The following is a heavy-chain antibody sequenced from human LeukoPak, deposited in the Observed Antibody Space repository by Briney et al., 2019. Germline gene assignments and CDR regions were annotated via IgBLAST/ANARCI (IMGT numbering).Heavy chain of an antibody. J-gene: IGHJ6*02. CDR2: IIPIFGTA. CDR1: GNSISNYA. V-gene: IGHV1-69*13. CDR3: TTRACHAGGCSSSFYYYYGLHF. D-gene: IGHD3-16*01. Sequence: ASVKVSCKASGNSISNYAVSWVRQAPGQGFEWMGGIIPIFGTADYAQKFQGRVTITADQSTSTTYMALSSLKSKDTATYYCTTRACHAGGCSSSFYYYYGLHFWGQGTTVSVSS.